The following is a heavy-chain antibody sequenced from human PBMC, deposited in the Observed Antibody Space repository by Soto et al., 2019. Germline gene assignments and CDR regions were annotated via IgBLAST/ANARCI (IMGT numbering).Heavy chain of an antibody. CDR2: RNPNSGNT. CDR3: ARGRFELLWFCESQGSYYFDY. Sequence: QVQLVQSGAEVKKPAASVKVSCKASGYTFTSYDLNWVRQAPGQGLERRGWRNPNSGNTGYAQKFQGRVTMTRNTYISTAYMELSSLRSEDTAVYYCARGRFELLWFCESQGSYYFDYWGQGTLVTVSS. V-gene: IGHV1-8*01. CDR1: GYTFTSYD. J-gene: IGHJ4*02. D-gene: IGHD3-10*01.